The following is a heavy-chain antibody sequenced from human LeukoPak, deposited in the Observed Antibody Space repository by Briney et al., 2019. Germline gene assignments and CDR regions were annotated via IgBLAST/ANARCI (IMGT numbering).Heavy chain of an antibody. J-gene: IGHJ3*02. CDR1: GFAFSSYA. CDR3: AREDRYCSSTSCYKGAFDI. Sequence: GGSLRLSCAASGFAFSSYAMSWVRQAPGKGLEWVSVISGGGDTYYADSVRGRFTISRDNSKDTLYLQMNSLRAEDTAVYYCAREDRYCSSTSCYKGAFDIWGQGTMVTVSS. V-gene: IGHV3-23*01. CDR2: ISGGGDT. D-gene: IGHD2-2*02.